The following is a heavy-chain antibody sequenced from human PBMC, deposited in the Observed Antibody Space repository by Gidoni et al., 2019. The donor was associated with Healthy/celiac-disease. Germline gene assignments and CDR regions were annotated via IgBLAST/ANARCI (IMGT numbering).Heavy chain of an antibody. D-gene: IGHD3-16*01. V-gene: IGHV3-48*02. CDR2: ISRSSSTI. CDR1: GFTFRSYS. J-gene: IGHJ4*02. Sequence: EVQLVESGGGLVQPGGSLRLSCAASGFTFRSYSMNWVRQAPGKGREWVSYISRSSSTIYYADSVKGRFTISRDNAKNSLYLQMNSLRDGDTAVYYCARGMSLDYFDYWGQGTLVTVSS. CDR3: ARGMSLDYFDY.